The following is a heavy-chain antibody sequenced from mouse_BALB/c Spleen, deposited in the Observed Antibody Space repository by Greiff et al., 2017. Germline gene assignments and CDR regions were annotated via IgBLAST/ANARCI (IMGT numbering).Heavy chain of an antibody. V-gene: IGHV1-9*01. CDR3: ARRQRYYAMDY. Sequence: VHLVESGAELMKPGASVKISCKATGYTFSSYWIEWVKQRPGHGLEWIGEILPGSGSTNYNEKFKGKATFTADTSSNTAYMQLSSLTSEDSAVYYCARRQRYYAMDYWGQGTSVTVSS. CDR1: GYTFSSYW. CDR2: ILPGSGST. J-gene: IGHJ4*01.